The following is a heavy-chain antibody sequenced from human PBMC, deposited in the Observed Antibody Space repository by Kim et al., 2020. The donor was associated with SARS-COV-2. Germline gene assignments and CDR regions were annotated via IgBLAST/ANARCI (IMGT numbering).Heavy chain of an antibody. D-gene: IGHD6-19*01. CDR2: ISYDGSNK. CDR3: ARDRIAVAGDYYYYGMD. CDR1: GFTFSSYA. J-gene: IGHJ6*01. Sequence: GGSLRLSCAASGFTFSSYAMHWVRQAPGKGLEWVAVISYDGSNKYYADSVKGRFTISRDNSKNTLYLQMNSLRAEDTAVYYCARDRIAVAGDYYYYGMD. V-gene: IGHV3-30*04.